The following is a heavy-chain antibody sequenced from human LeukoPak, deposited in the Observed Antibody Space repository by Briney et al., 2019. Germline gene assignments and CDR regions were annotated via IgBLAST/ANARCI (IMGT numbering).Heavy chain of an antibody. CDR1: GYSISTGYY. CDR3: ARDAGYEYNWFDP. J-gene: IGHJ5*02. D-gene: IGHD2-15*01. Sequence: SETLSLTCTVSGYSISTGYYWDWIRQPPGKGLEWIGYIYYTGSPNYNPSLKSRVTISVDTSKNQFSLKLSSVTAADTAVYYCARDAGYEYNWFDPWGQGTLVTVSS. V-gene: IGHV4-61*01. CDR2: IYYTGSP.